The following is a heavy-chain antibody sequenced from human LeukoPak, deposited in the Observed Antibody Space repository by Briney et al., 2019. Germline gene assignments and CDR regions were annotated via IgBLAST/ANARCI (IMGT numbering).Heavy chain of an antibody. D-gene: IGHD5-18*01. CDR1: RFSFSSYG. V-gene: IGHV3-30*02. J-gene: IGHJ4*02. Sequence: PGGSLRLSCAASRFSFSSYGMHWVRQAPGKGLEWVAFIRYDGSNKYYADSVKGRFTITRDNSKNTLYLQMNSLRVEDTAVYYCARSSVDTARVDYWGQGTLVTVSS. CDR3: ARSSVDTARVDY. CDR2: IRYDGSNK.